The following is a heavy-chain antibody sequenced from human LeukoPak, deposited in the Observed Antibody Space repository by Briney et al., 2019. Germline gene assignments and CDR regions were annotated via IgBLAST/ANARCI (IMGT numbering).Heavy chain of an antibody. CDR2: ISGSGGST. CDR3: AKADGSYKTLIDY. J-gene: IGHJ4*02. CDR1: EFTFSICA. D-gene: IGHD3-10*01. V-gene: IGHV3-23*01. Sequence: GGSLRLSCAASEFTFSICAMNWVRQAPGKGLGWVSGISGSGGSTYYADSVKGRFTISRDSSKNTVYLQMNSLRAEDTAVYYCAKADGSYKTLIDYWGQGTLVTVSS.